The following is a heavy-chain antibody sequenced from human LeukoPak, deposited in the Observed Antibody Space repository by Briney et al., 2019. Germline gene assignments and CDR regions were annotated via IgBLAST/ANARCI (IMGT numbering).Heavy chain of an antibody. V-gene: IGHV3-23*01. J-gene: IGHJ4*02. CDR2: ISGSGGSA. Sequence: GGSLRLSCAASGFNFSSYAMSWVGQAPGKALEWVSTISGSGGSAYYADSVKGRFTISRDNSKNTLYLQMSSLKAEDTAVYYCANPKAGSEAPVDYWGQGTLVTVSS. D-gene: IGHD3-10*01. CDR1: GFNFSSYA. CDR3: ANPKAGSEAPVDY.